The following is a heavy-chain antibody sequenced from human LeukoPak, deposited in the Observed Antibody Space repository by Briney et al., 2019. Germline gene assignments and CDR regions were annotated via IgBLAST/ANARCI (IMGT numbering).Heavy chain of an antibody. J-gene: IGHJ4*02. V-gene: IGHV1-18*01. CDR1: GYTFTSYG. D-gene: IGHD6-19*01. Sequence: ASVKVSCKASGYTFTSYGISWVRQAPGQGLEWMGWISAYNGNTNYAQKLQGRVTMTTDISTSTAYMELRSLRSDDTAVYYCARDSPRIAVAGPMSFDYWGQGTLVTVSS. CDR3: ARDSPRIAVAGPMSFDY. CDR2: ISAYNGNT.